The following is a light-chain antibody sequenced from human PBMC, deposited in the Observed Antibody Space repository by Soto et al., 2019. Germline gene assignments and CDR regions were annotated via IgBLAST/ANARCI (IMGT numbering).Light chain of an antibody. Sequence: QSVLTQPASGSGSPGQSITISCTGTSSDVSIYNYVSWYQQHPGKAPKLMIYEVSNRPSGVSNRFSGAKSGNTASLTISGLQVEDEADYYCCSYTSSTNYVFGAGTKVTVL. CDR2: EVS. CDR3: CSYTSSTNYV. CDR1: SSDVSIYNY. V-gene: IGLV2-14*01. J-gene: IGLJ1*01.